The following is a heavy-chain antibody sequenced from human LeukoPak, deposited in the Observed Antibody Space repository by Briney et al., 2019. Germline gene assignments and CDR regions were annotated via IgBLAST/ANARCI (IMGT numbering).Heavy chain of an antibody. J-gene: IGHJ4*02. CDR2: IYHSGST. Sequence: SETLSLTCTVSGYSISSGYYWGWIRQPPGKGLEWIGSIYHSGSTYYNPSLKSRVTISVDTSKNQFSLKLSSVTAADTAVYYCARRGVTAMGIDYWGQGTLVTVSS. V-gene: IGHV4-38-2*02. CDR3: ARRGVTAMGIDY. D-gene: IGHD5-18*01. CDR1: GYSISSGYY.